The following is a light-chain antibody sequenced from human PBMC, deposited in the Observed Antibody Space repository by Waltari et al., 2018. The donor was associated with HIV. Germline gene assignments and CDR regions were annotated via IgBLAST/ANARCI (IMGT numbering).Light chain of an antibody. CDR2: ATS. J-gene: IGKJ4*01. Sequence: EIVLTHSPGTLSLSSGERATLSCRASQSLGSSELAWYQQRPGQAPSLLIYATSTRATGIPDRFSGSGSGTDFTLTISRLEPEDFAFYYCQQYGGSPLTFGGGTKVEI. CDR3: QQYGGSPLT. CDR1: QSLGSSE. V-gene: IGKV3-20*01.